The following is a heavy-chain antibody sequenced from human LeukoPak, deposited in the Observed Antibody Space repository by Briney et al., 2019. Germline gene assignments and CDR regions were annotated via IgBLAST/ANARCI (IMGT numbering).Heavy chain of an antibody. Sequence: GGSLRLSCAASGFTFSSYSMNWVRQAPGKGLEWVSSISSSSYIYYADSVKGRFTISRDNAKNSLFLQMNSLRAEDTAVYYCAREEDDYGDYVARYWGQGTLVTVSS. CDR3: AREEDDYGDYVARY. CDR1: GFTFSSYS. D-gene: IGHD4-17*01. J-gene: IGHJ4*02. CDR2: ISSSSYI. V-gene: IGHV3-21*01.